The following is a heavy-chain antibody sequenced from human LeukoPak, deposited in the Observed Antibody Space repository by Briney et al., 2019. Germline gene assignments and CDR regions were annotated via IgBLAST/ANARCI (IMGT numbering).Heavy chain of an antibody. Sequence: GGSLRLSCAASGFTFSDYYMSWIRQAPGKGLEWVSSISSSSSYIYYADSVKGRFTISRDNAKNSLYLQMNSLRAEDSAVYYCARGNFYSGSGSSPLDYWGQGTLVTVSS. CDR2: ISSSSSYI. J-gene: IGHJ4*02. CDR1: GFTFSDYY. CDR3: ARGNFYSGSGSSPLDY. V-gene: IGHV3-11*06. D-gene: IGHD3-10*01.